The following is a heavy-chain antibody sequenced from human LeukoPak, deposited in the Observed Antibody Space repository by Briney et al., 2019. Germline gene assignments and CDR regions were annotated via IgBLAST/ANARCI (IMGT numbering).Heavy chain of an antibody. Sequence: GGSLRFFCAASGFTFSSYGMHWVRQAPGKGLEWVAVIWYDGTNKYYADSVKGRFTISRDNSKNTLYLQMNSLRAEDTAVYFCARDLYYGSGSFLDYWGQGTLVTVTS. CDR2: IWYDGTNK. CDR3: ARDLYYGSGSFLDY. D-gene: IGHD3-10*01. J-gene: IGHJ4*02. CDR1: GFTFSSYG. V-gene: IGHV3-33*01.